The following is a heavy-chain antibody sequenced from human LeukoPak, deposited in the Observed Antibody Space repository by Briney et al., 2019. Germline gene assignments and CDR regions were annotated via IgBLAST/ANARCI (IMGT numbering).Heavy chain of an antibody. J-gene: IGHJ4*02. Sequence: GGSLRLSCAASGFTFSSYAMSWVRQAPGKGLEWVSAISGSGGSTYYADSVKGRFTISRDNSKNTLYLQMNSLRAEDTAAYYCATNTAMVTNRFDYWGQGTLVTVSS. CDR2: ISGSGGST. CDR3: ATNTAMVTNRFDY. D-gene: IGHD5-18*01. CDR1: GFTFSSYA. V-gene: IGHV3-23*01.